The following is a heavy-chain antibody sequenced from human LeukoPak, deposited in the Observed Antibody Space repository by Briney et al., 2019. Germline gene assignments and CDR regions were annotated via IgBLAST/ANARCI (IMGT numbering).Heavy chain of an antibody. V-gene: IGHV7-4-1*02. Sequence: ASVKVSCKASGYTFTSYAMNWVRQAPGQGLEWMGWINTNTGNPTYAQGFTGRFVFSSDTSVSTAYLQINSLKAEDTAVYYCAKQGPGSCGSTSCYGFDYWGQGTLVTVSS. CDR2: INTNTGNP. CDR1: GYTFTSYA. D-gene: IGHD2-2*01. CDR3: AKQGPGSCGSTSCYGFDY. J-gene: IGHJ4*02.